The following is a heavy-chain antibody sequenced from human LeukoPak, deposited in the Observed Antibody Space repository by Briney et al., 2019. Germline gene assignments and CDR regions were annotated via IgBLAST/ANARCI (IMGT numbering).Heavy chain of an antibody. Sequence: GGSLRLSCAASGFTFSSYLMSWVRQAPGKGLEWVANIKQDGSEKYYVDSVKGRFTISRDNAKNSLYLQMNSLRAEDTAVYYCASLGMTTVTPFDYWGQGTLVIVSS. CDR2: IKQDGSEK. V-gene: IGHV3-7*01. CDR3: ASLGMTTVTPFDY. J-gene: IGHJ4*02. CDR1: GFTFSSYL. D-gene: IGHD4-17*01.